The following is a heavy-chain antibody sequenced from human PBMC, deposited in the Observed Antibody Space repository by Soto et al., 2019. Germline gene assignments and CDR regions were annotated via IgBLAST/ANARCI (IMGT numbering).Heavy chain of an antibody. CDR1: GFTFSNCV. J-gene: IGHJ4*02. CDR3: ARGLLNGRWYAAD. D-gene: IGHD6-13*01. Sequence: EVHLLESGGALVHPGASLRLSCETSGFTFSNCVMTWVRQAPGKGLEWVSVITKTGDTDYADSVKGRFTISRDNSKNTIYLQMNSLRAEDTAVYYCARGLLNGRWYAADWGQGTLVTVSS. V-gene: IGHV3-23*01. CDR2: ITKTGDT.